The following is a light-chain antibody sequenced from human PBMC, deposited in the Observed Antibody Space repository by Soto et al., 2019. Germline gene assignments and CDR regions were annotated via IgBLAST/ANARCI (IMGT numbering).Light chain of an antibody. Sequence: DFRMTQSPSSLSASVGDRVTITCRASQGISNSLAWYQQKPGKVPKLLIYAASTLQSGVPSRFSGSGSGTDFTLTISSLQHEDVATYYCQKYNSAPWTFGQGTKVEAK. CDR2: AAS. J-gene: IGKJ1*01. V-gene: IGKV1-27*01. CDR3: QKYNSAPWT. CDR1: QGISNS.